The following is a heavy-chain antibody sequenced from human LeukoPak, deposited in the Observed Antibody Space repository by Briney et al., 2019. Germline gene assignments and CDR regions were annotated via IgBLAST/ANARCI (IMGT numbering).Heavy chain of an antibody. J-gene: IGHJ4*02. V-gene: IGHV3-23*01. CDR1: GYTLGRFA. D-gene: IGHD3/OR15-3a*01. CDR3: ALSWTGKNYFDY. CDR2: IKGNGGNT. Sequence: AGGSLRLSCAGGGYTLGRFAMSWVVQGPGKGREGGEAIKGNGGNTYYTDSVRGRFTISRDNSKNTLYLQMNSLRAEDTAVYFCALSWTGKNYFDYWGQGALVTVTS.